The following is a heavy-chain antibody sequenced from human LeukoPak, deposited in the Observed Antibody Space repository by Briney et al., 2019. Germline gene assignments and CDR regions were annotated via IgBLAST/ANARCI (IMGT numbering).Heavy chain of an antibody. D-gene: IGHD5-18*01. V-gene: IGHV4-39*01. CDR1: GVPISSSSYY. CDR2: LYYSGST. Sequence: SETLSLTCTVSGVPISSSSYYWGWIRQPPGKGLEWIGSLYYSGSTYCNPSLKSRVTISVDTSNNQFSLRLSSLTAADTAVYYCARHVGHTALDYWGQGTQVTVSS. J-gene: IGHJ4*02. CDR3: ARHVGHTALDY.